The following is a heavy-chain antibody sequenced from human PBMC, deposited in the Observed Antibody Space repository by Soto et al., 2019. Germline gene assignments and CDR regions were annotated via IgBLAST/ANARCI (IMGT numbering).Heavy chain of an antibody. J-gene: IGHJ4*02. V-gene: IGHV3-30-3*01. CDR3: AREIAVTGAKGGLDY. CDR1: GFTFSSYT. Sequence: VQLVESGGGVVQPGRSLRLSCAASGFTFSSYTMHWVRQAPGKGLEWVAVISSDGSKEYYPDSVKGRFTISRDNSKNTLYVQMNSLRAEDTAVYYCAREIAVTGAKGGLDYWGQGTPVSVSS. CDR2: ISSDGSKE. D-gene: IGHD6-19*01.